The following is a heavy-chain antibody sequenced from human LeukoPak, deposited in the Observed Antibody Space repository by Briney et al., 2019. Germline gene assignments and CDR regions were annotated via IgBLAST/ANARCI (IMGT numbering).Heavy chain of an antibody. CDR3: ARCTTASSGWCNWLDP. CDR2: VKSDGAGT. CDR1: GFTFSTYA. D-gene: IGHD3-22*01. Sequence: GGSLRLSCAASGFTFSTYAMSWVRQAPGKGLAWVASVKSDGAGTHYADSVKGRFTISRDNSKNILYLQMNSLRAEDAAIYYCARCTTASSGWCNWLDPWGQGTLVTVSS. J-gene: IGHJ5*02. V-gene: IGHV3-23*01.